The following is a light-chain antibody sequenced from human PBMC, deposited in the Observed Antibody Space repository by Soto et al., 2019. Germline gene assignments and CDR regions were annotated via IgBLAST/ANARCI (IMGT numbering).Light chain of an antibody. CDR1: QSVSSSY. CDR2: GTS. V-gene: IGKV3-20*01. Sequence: EIVLTQSPGTLSLSPGERATLSCRASQSVSSSYLAWYQQKPGQAPRLLIYGTSSRATGIPDRFSGSGSGTDFTLTISRLQPEDFAVYYCQQYVSSPPRTFGQGTKVDIK. CDR3: QQYVSSPPRT. J-gene: IGKJ1*01.